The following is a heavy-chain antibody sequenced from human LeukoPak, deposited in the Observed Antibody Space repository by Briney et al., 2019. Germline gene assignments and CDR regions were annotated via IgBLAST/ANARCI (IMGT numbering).Heavy chain of an antibody. CDR1: GGTFSSYA. D-gene: IGHD6-19*01. Sequence: ASVEVSCKASGGTFSSYAISWVRQAPGQGLEWMGRIIPILGIANYAQKFQGRVTITADKSTSTAYMELSSLRSEDTAVYYCARDLSSGAAYWGQGTLVTVSS. J-gene: IGHJ4*02. CDR2: IIPILGIA. V-gene: IGHV1-69*04. CDR3: ARDLSSGAAY.